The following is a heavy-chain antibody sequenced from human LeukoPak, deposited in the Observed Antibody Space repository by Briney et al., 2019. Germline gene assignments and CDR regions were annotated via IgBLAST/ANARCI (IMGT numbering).Heavy chain of an antibody. CDR3: ARLSMSRVPCFDY. CDR1: GYTFTSYY. D-gene: IGHD2-2*01. V-gene: IGHV1-46*01. J-gene: IGHJ4*02. CDR2: INPSGGST. Sequence: ASVKVSCKASGYTFTSYYMHWVRQAPGQGLEWMGIINPSGGSTSYAQKFQGRVTMTRDTSISTAYMELSRLRSDDTAVYYCARLSMSRVPCFDYWGQGTLVTVSS.